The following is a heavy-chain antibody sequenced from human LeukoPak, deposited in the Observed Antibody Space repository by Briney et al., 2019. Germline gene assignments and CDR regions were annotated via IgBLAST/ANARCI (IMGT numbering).Heavy chain of an antibody. CDR2: ISSNGGST. Sequence: GGSLRLSCAASGLTFSSYAMHWVRQAPGKGLEYVSAISSNGGSTYYANSVKGRFTISRDNSKNTLYLQMGSLRAEDMAVYYCARDLGGYDYWGQGTLVTVSS. J-gene: IGHJ4*02. V-gene: IGHV3-64*01. D-gene: IGHD1-26*01. CDR3: ARDLGGYDY. CDR1: GLTFSSYA.